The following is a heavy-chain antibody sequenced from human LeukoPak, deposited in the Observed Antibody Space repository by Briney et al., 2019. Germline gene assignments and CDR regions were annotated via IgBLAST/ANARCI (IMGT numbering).Heavy chain of an antibody. V-gene: IGHV3-74*01. CDR1: GFTFSSYW. D-gene: IGHD2/OR15-2a*01. CDR2: ISTDGSSR. J-gene: IGHJ6*02. Sequence: GGSLRLSCAASGFTFSSYWMHWLRQEPRRGLVWVSRISTDGSSRSYADSVKGRFTISRDNGKNTLYLQMNSLRAEDTAVYYCASYLTSIPSGMDVWGQGATVTVSS. CDR3: ASYLTSIPSGMDV.